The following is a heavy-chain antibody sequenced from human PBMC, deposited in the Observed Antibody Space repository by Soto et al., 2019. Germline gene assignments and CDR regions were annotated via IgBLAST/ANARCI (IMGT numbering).Heavy chain of an antibody. CDR3: AKEGFSTRFDTYYYGMDV. V-gene: IGHV3-30*18. CDR1: GFTFSSYG. J-gene: IGHJ6*02. CDR2: ISYDGSNK. Sequence: QVQLVESGGGVVQPGRSLRLSCAASGFTFSSYGMHWVRQAPGKGLEWVAVISYDGSNKYYADSVKGRFTISRDNSKNTLYLQMNSLRAEDTAVYYCAKEGFSTRFDTYYYGMDVWGQGTTVTVSS. D-gene: IGHD3-3*01.